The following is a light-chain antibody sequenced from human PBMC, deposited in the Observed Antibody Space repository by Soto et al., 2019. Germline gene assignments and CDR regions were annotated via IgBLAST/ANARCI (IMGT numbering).Light chain of an antibody. V-gene: IGKV4-1*01. CDR1: QSVLYSSNNKNY. CDR2: WAS. Sequence: DIVMTQSPDSLAVSLGERATINCKSSQSVLYSSNNKNYLAWYQQKPGQPPKLLIYWASTAESGVPDRFSGSASGTDFTLTISSLQAEDVAVYYCQQFYSIPVTFGGGTKVEIK. CDR3: QQFYSIPVT. J-gene: IGKJ4*01.